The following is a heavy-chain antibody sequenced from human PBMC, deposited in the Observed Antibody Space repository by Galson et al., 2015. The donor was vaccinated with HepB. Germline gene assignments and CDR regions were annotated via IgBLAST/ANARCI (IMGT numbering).Heavy chain of an antibody. CDR1: GFTFDTYG. V-gene: IGHV3-48*02. D-gene: IGHD2-21*02. CDR3: ARDSTDFYYFDY. CDR2: IRGSNNTI. Sequence: SLRLSCAASGFTFDTYGMNWVRQAPGKGLEWLSYIRGSNNTIYYAASVTGRFTISRDNAKNTLFLQMNSLRDEDTAVYYCARDSTDFYYFDYWGQGTPVTVSS. J-gene: IGHJ4*01.